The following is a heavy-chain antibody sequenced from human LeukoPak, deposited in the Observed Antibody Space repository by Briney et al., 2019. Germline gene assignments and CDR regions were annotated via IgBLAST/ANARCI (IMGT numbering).Heavy chain of an antibody. J-gene: IGHJ3*02. CDR3: ARDFYSGSLHHDAFDI. D-gene: IGHD1-26*01. V-gene: IGHV3-33*01. CDR2: IWYDGSNK. Sequence: PGGSLRLSCAASGFTFRTYGMHWVRQTRKGLEWVAVIWYDGSNKYYADSVKGRFTISRDSSKNTLYLQMNSLRAEDTAVYYCARDFYSGSLHHDAFDIWGQGTMVTVSS. CDR1: GFTFRTYG.